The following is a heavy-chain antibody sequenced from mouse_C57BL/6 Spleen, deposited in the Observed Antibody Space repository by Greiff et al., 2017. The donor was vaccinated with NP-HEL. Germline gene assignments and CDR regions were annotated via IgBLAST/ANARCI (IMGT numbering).Heavy chain of an antibody. CDR1: GYAFSSSW. J-gene: IGHJ3*01. CDR3: ARGGYDVFFAY. CDR2: IYPGDGDT. D-gene: IGHD2-2*01. Sequence: VQLQQSGPELVKPGASVKISCKASGYAFSSSWMNWVKQRPGKGLEWIGRIYPGDGDTNYNGKFKGKATLTADKSSSTAYMQLSSLTSEDSAVYFCARGGYDVFFAYWGQGTLVTVSA. V-gene: IGHV1-82*01.